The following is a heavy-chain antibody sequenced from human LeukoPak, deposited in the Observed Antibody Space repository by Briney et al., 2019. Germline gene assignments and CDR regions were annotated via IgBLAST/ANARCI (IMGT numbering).Heavy chain of an antibody. CDR3: ARDSSGSYYY. D-gene: IGHD3-10*01. CDR2: ISAYNGNT. Sequence: ASVKVCCKASGYTFTSYGISWVRQAPGQGLEWMGWISAYNGNTNYAQKLQDRVTMTTDTSTSTAYMELRSLRSADTAVYYCARDSSGSYYYWGQGTLVTVSS. CDR1: GYTFTSYG. J-gene: IGHJ4*02. V-gene: IGHV1-18*01.